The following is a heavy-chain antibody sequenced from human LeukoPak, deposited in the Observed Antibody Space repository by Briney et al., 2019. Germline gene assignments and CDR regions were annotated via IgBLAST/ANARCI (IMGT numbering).Heavy chain of an antibody. CDR2: INHRGSI. CDR1: GGSFSDYY. CDR3: ASGSSGSYYGNSYYYMDV. Sequence: PSETLSLTCAVYGGSFSDYYWSWIRQPPGKGLEWIGAINHRGSINYNPSLKSRVTISMDTSKNQFSLKLTSVTAADTAVYYCASGSSGSYYGNSYYYMDVWGKGTTVTVSS. J-gene: IGHJ6*03. D-gene: IGHD1-26*01. V-gene: IGHV4-34*01.